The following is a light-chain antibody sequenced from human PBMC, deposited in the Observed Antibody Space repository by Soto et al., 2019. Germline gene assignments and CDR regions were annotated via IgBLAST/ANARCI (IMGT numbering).Light chain of an antibody. CDR2: EGS. J-gene: IGLJ1*01. V-gene: IGLV2-23*01. CDR1: SSDVGSYNL. Sequence: QSALTQPASVSGSPGQSITISCTGTSSDVGSYNLVSWYQQHPDKAPKLMIYEGSKRPSGVSNRFSGSKSGNTASLTISGLQAEDEADYYCCSYAGSSLNYVFGTGTQLTVL. CDR3: CSYAGSSLNYV.